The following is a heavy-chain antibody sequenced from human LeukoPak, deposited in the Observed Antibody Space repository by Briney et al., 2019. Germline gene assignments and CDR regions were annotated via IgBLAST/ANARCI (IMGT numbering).Heavy chain of an antibody. J-gene: IGHJ4*02. CDR1: GFTFSSYG. CDR2: ISYDGSNK. D-gene: IGHD3-16*02. V-gene: IGHV3-30*18. Sequence: PGGSLRLSCAASGFTFSSYGMHWVRQAPGKGLEWVAVISYDGSNKYYADSVKGRFTISRDNSKNTLYLQMNSLRAEDTAVNYCAKAGAPYDYVWGSYRYTGLEYYFDYWGQGTLVTVSS. CDR3: AKAGAPYDYVWGSYRYTGLEYYFDY.